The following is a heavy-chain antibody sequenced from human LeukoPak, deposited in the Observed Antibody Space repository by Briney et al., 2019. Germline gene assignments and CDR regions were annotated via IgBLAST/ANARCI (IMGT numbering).Heavy chain of an antibody. CDR1: GFTFSNYW. J-gene: IGHJ4*02. Sequence: GGSLRLSCAASGFTFSNYWMSWVRQAPGKGLEWVANIKEDGSERYHVDSVKGRFTVSRDNAKNSLYLQMNSLRAEDTAVYYCARLQKRDSRDYWGQGTLVTVSS. V-gene: IGHV3-7*02. D-gene: IGHD5-24*01. CDR3: ARLQKRDSRDY. CDR2: IKEDGSER.